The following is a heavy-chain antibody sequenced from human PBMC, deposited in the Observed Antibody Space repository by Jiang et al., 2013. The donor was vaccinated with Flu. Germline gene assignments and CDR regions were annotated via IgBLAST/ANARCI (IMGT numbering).Heavy chain of an antibody. D-gene: IGHD2-21*02. CDR1: GGTFSSYT. CDR3: AREIDHCGGDCYHAFDI. Sequence: GAEVKKPGSSVKVSCKASGGTFSSYTISWVRQAPGQGLEWMGRIIPILGIANYAQKFQGRVTITADKSTSTAYMELSSLRSEDTAVYYCAREIDHCGGDCYHAFDIWGQGTMVTVSS. V-gene: IGHV1-69*04. J-gene: IGHJ3*02. CDR2: IIPILGIA.